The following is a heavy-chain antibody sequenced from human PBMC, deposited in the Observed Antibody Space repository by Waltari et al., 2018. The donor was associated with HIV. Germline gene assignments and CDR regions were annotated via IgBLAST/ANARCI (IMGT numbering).Heavy chain of an antibody. CDR3: AREGYSYGTLGY. Sequence: QVQLQESGPGLVKPSQTLSLTCTVSGGSISSGGYYWSWIRQHPGKGLEWIGYIYYRGSTHYNPSLKSRVTISVDTSKNQFSLKLSSVTAADTAVYYCAREGYSYGTLGYWGQGTLVTVSS. J-gene: IGHJ4*02. V-gene: IGHV4-31*03. D-gene: IGHD5-18*01. CDR1: GGSISSGGYY. CDR2: IYYRGST.